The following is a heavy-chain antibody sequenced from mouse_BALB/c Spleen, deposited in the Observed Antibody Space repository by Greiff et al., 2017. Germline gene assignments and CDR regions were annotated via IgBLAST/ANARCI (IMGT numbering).Heavy chain of an antibody. CDR1: GYTFTDYY. Sequence: QVQLKESGAELARPGASVKLSCKASGYTFTDYYINWVKQRTGQGLEWIGEIYPGSGNTYYNEKFKGKATLTADKSSSTAYMQLSSLTSEDSAVYFCARGLYYGNSGYFDYWGQGTTLTVSS. CDR3: ARGLYYGNSGYFDY. D-gene: IGHD2-1*01. CDR2: IYPGSGNT. V-gene: IGHV1-77*01. J-gene: IGHJ2*01.